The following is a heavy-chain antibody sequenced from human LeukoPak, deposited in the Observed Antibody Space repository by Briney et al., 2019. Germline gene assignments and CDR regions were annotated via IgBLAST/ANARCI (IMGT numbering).Heavy chain of an antibody. D-gene: IGHD6-19*01. V-gene: IGHV4-59*01. Sequence: SETLSLTCTVSGGSISSYYWSWLRQPPGKGLEWIGYIYYSGSTNYNPSLKSRVTISVDTSKNQFSLKLTSVTAADTALYYCARGGWSLDYWGQGTLVTISS. J-gene: IGHJ4*02. CDR2: IYYSGST. CDR3: ARGGWSLDY. CDR1: GGSISSYY.